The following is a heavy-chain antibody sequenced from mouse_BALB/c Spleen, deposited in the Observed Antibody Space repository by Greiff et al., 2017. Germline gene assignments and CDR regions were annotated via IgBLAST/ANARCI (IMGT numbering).Heavy chain of an antibody. CDR1: GYTFTSYT. CDR3: AREPGYYSYAMDY. J-gene: IGHJ4*01. Sequence: QVQLKESAAELARPGASVKMSCKASGYTFTSYTMHWVKQRPGQGLEWIGYINPSSGYTEYNQKFKDKTTLTADKSSSTAYMQLSSLTSEDSAVYYCAREPGYYSYAMDYWGQGTSVTVSS. D-gene: IGHD2-3*01. CDR2: INPSSGYT. V-gene: IGHV1-4*02.